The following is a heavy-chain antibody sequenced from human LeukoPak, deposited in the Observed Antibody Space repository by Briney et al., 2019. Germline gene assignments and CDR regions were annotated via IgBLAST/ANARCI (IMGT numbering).Heavy chain of an antibody. J-gene: IGHJ4*02. D-gene: IGHD3-22*01. CDR3: AKDGRHYDSRIDY. CDR1: GFTFSSYA. V-gene: IGHV3-23*01. CDR2: ISGSGGST. Sequence: GGSLRLSCAASGFTFSSYAMSWVRQAPGKGLEWVSAISGSGGSTYYADSAKGRFTISRDNSKNTLYLQMNSLRAEDTAVYYCAKDGRHYDSRIDYWGQGTLVTVSS.